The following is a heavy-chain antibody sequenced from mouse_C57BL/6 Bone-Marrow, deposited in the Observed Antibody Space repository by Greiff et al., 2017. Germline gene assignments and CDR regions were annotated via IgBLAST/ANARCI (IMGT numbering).Heavy chain of an antibody. CDR3: TPYGNYPPMDY. D-gene: IGHD2-1*01. CDR1: GFNIKDDY. Sequence: DVKLQESGAELVRPGASVKLSCTASGFNIKDDYMHWVKQRPEQGLEWIGWIDPENGDTEYASKFQGKATITADTSSNTAYLQLSSLTSEDTAVYYCTPYGNYPPMDYWGQGTSVTVSS. V-gene: IGHV14-4*01. CDR2: IDPENGDT. J-gene: IGHJ4*01.